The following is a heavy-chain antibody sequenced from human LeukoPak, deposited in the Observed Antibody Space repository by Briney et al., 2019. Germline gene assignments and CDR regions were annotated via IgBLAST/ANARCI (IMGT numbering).Heavy chain of an antibody. J-gene: IGHJ4*02. CDR3: ARQGTIVAGTLGTTFDY. Sequence: GESLKISCKASGYSFTNYWIGWVRQMAGKGLEWMGITDPGDSDTKYSPSFQGQVTISADKSINTAYLQWSSLRASDTAMYYCARQGTIVAGTLGTTFDYWGQGTLLTVSS. CDR1: GYSFTNYW. D-gene: IGHD5-12*01. V-gene: IGHV5-51*01. CDR2: TDPGDSDT.